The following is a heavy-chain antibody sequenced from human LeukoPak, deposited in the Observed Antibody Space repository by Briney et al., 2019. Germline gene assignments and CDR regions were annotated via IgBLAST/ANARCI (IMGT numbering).Heavy chain of an antibody. Sequence: KSSQTLSLTCTVSGGSISSGGYYWSWIRQHPGKDLEWIGYIYYSGSTYYNPSLKSRVTISVDTSKNQFSLKLSSVTAADTAVYYCAREKVGYYDSSGKGHLDYWGQGTLVTVSS. J-gene: IGHJ4*02. CDR2: IYYSGST. CDR1: GGSISSGGYY. V-gene: IGHV4-31*03. D-gene: IGHD3-22*01. CDR3: AREKVGYYDSSGKGHLDY.